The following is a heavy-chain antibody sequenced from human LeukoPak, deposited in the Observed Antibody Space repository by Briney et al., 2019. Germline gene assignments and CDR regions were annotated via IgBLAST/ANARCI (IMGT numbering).Heavy chain of an antibody. CDR3: ATTPTSRYCSSTSCYV. V-gene: IGHV1-24*01. D-gene: IGHD2-2*01. J-gene: IGHJ4*02. CDR2: FDPEDGET. CDR1: GYTLTELS. Sequence: GASVKVSCKVSGYTLTELSMHWVRQAPGKGLEWMGVFDPEDGETIYAQKFQGRVTMTEDTSTNTAYMELSSLRSEDTAVYYCATTPTSRYCSSTSCYVWGQGTLVTVSS.